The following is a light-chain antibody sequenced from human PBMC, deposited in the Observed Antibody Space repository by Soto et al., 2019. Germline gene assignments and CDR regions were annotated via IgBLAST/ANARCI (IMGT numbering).Light chain of an antibody. CDR1: QTVGRY. J-gene: IGKJ5*01. CDR3: QQRLHWPIT. V-gene: IGKV3-11*01. CDR2: DAS. Sequence: IVLTHSPATLSLSPGDRVTLSCRASQTVGRYLSWYQKSPDQGPRLLGYDASNRATGIPAMFSGSGSETDFTLTISSLEHEDFAVYYCQQRLHWPITFGQGARLEIK.